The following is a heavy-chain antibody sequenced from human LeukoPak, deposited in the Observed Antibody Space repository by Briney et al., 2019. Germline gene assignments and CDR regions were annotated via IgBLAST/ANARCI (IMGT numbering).Heavy chain of an antibody. CDR3: ARDGGKKEDDRGYYYYYYMDV. Sequence: GGSLRLSCAASGFTFSSYAMSWVRQAPGKGLEWVSSISSSSSYIYYADSVKGRFTISRDNAKNSLYLQMNSLRAEDTAVYYCARDGGKKEDDRGYYYYYYMDVWGKGTTVTVSS. D-gene: IGHD2-15*01. V-gene: IGHV3-21*01. J-gene: IGHJ6*03. CDR2: ISSSSSYI. CDR1: GFTFSSYA.